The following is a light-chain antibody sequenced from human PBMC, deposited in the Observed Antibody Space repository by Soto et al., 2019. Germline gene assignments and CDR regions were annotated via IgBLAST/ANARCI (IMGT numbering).Light chain of an antibody. CDR1: QSVGSSY. CDR2: GAS. Sequence: EIVFTQSPGTLSXXXXXXXTXSCRASQSVGSSYLAWYQQKPGQAPRLLIYGASSRATGIPDRFSGSGSGTDFTLTISRLEPEDFAVYYCQQYGSSFAQGTRLEIK. CDR3: QQYGSS. V-gene: IGKV3-20*01. J-gene: IGKJ5*01.